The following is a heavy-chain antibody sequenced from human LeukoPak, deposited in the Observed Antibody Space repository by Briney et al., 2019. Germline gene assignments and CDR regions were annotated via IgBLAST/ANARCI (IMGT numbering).Heavy chain of an antibody. CDR2: INGNTGST. D-gene: IGHD2-21*02. CDR3: ARVGPDCGGDCYSN. J-gene: IGHJ4*02. CDR1: GYTFTGYY. Sequence: GASVKVSCKTSGYTFTGYYIHWVRQAPGQGLEWMGWINGNTGSTNYAQKFQDRVAMTRDTSISTAYTDLNRLRSDDTAVYFCARVGPDCGGDCYSNWGQGTLATVSS. V-gene: IGHV1-2*02.